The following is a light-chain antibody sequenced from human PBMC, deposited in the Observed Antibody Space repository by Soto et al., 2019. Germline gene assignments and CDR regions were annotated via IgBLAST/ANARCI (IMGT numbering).Light chain of an antibody. V-gene: IGLV1-51*02. J-gene: IGLJ3*02. CDR3: GTWDSSLSSWV. Sequence: QSVLTQPPSVSAAPGHKVTITCSGSSSNIGNNYVSWYQQLPGTAPKLLIYENNKRPSGIPDRFSGSKSGTSATLGITGLQTGDEAHYYCGTWDSSLSSWVFGGGTKLTVL. CDR1: SSNIGNNY. CDR2: ENN.